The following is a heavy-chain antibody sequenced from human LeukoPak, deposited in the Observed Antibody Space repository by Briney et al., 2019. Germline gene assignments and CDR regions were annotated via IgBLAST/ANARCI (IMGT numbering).Heavy chain of an antibody. CDR3: ARGPYYYDSSGYYYEEIDY. Sequence: GRSLRLSCAASGFTFSSYGMHWVRQAPGKGLEWVAVIWYDGSNKYYADSVKGRFTISRDNSKNTLCLQMNSLRAEDTAVYYCARGPYYYDSSGYYYEEIDYWGQGTLVTVSS. CDR1: GFTFSSYG. V-gene: IGHV3-33*01. J-gene: IGHJ4*02. CDR2: IWYDGSNK. D-gene: IGHD3-22*01.